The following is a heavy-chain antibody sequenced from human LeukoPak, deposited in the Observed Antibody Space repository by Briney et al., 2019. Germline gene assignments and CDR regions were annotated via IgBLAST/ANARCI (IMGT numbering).Heavy chain of an antibody. CDR1: GYTFTSYG. J-gene: IGHJ4*02. D-gene: IGHD3-3*01. Sequence: ASVKVSFKASGYTFTSYGISWVRQAPGQGLEWMGWISAYNGNTNYAQKLQGRVTMTTDTSTSTAYIELRSLRSDDTAVYYCARSRKVWSGYRRGEDFDYWGQGTLVTVSS. CDR3: ARSRKVWSGYRRGEDFDY. V-gene: IGHV1-18*01. CDR2: ISAYNGNT.